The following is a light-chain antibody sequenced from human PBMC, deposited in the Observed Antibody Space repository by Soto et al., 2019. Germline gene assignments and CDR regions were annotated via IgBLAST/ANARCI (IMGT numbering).Light chain of an antibody. V-gene: IGLV2-18*02. Sequence: QSALTQPPSVSGSPGQSVTISCTGTSSDFGVYNRVSWYQQSPGTAPKLIIYEVTNRPSGVPDRFSGSKSGNPASLTISGLQAEDGADYYCSSFTNSNTWVLGGGTKLTVL. J-gene: IGLJ3*02. CDR2: EVT. CDR1: SSDFGVYNR. CDR3: SSFTNSNTWV.